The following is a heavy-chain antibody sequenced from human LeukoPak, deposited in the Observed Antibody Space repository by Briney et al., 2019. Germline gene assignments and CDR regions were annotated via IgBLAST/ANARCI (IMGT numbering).Heavy chain of an antibody. D-gene: IGHD6-6*01. CDR1: GGTFSSYA. CDR3: ARGENPYSSSSGYFDY. Sequence: SVTVSCKASGGTFSSYAISWVRQAPGQGLEWMGGIIPIFGTANYAQKFQGRVTITTDESTSTAYMELSSLRSEDTAVYYCARGENPYSSSSGYFDYWGQGTLVTVSS. V-gene: IGHV1-69*05. CDR2: IIPIFGTA. J-gene: IGHJ4*02.